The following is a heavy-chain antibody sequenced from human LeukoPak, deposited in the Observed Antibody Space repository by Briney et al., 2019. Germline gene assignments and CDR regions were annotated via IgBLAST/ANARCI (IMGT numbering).Heavy chain of an antibody. Sequence: SETLSLTCTVSGGSIDSSSYYWDWIRQPPGKGLEWLGNIYYSGTTFYTSSLKSRVTISTDMSKNQFSLRLISVTAADTAVYYCARQRADYFYHYMDVWGKGTTVIVSS. J-gene: IGHJ6*03. CDR2: IYYSGTT. CDR1: GGSIDSSSYY. CDR3: ARQRADYFYHYMDV. V-gene: IGHV4-39*01.